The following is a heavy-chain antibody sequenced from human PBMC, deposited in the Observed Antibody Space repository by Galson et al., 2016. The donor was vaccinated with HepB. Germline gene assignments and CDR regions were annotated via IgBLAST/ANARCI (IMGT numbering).Heavy chain of an antibody. V-gene: IGHV3-49*03. CDR2: IRNNVYGGTT. CDR3: TRSGGRLYNFDS. Sequence: SLRLSCAGSGFGFGDYAVTWFRQAPGKGLEWVGFIRNNVYGGTTAYAASVRGSFTISRDDSRSIAYLQMNSLKSEDTAVYFCTRSGGRLYNFDSWGQGTPVTVSS. J-gene: IGHJ4*02. D-gene: IGHD2-15*01. CDR1: GFGFGDYA.